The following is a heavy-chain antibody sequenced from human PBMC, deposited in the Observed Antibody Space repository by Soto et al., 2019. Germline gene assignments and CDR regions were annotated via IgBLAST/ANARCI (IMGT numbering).Heavy chain of an antibody. CDR2: IYYSGST. Sequence: QVQLQESGPGLVKPSQTLSLTCTVSGGSISSGGYYWSWIRQDPGKGLEWIGYIYYSGSTNYNTSLKSRVTISVDTSKNQFSLKLSSVTAADTAVYYCARTSYDSSGTAADPWGQGTLVTVSS. D-gene: IGHD3-22*01. J-gene: IGHJ5*02. CDR1: GGSISSGGYY. CDR3: ARTSYDSSGTAADP. V-gene: IGHV4-31*03.